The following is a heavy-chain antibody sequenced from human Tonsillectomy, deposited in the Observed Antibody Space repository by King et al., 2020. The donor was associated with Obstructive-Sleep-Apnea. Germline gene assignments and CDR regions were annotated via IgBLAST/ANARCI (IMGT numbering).Heavy chain of an antibody. Sequence: QLQESGPGLVKPSETLSLTCTVSGYSISSGYYWGWIRQPPGKGLEWIGSIYHSGSTYYNPSLKSRVTISVDTSKNQFSLKLSSVTAADTAVYYCVRSGAVAGLAEYFQHWGQGTLVTVSS. J-gene: IGHJ1*01. V-gene: IGHV4-38-2*02. CDR1: GYSISSGYY. CDR2: IYHSGST. CDR3: VRSGAVAGLAEYFQH. D-gene: IGHD6-19*01.